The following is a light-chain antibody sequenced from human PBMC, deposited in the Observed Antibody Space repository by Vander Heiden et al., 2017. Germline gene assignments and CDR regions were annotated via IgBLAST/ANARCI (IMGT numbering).Light chain of an antibody. J-gene: IGLJ2*01. CDR3: QAWDSSTAV. V-gene: IGLV3-1*01. CDR2: QES. Sequence: SYELTQPPSVSVSPGQTASITCSGEKLGDKYACWYQQKPGQSPVLVIYQESKRPAGILERFSGSNSGNTATLTISGTQAMDEADYYCQAWDSSTAVFGGGTKLTVL. CDR1: KLGDKY.